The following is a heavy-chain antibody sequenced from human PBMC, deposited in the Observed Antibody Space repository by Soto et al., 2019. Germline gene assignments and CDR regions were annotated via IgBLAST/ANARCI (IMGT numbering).Heavy chain of an antibody. CDR3: VRTSGAGNNYYGMDV. V-gene: IGHV5-51*01. Sequence: GESLKISCKGSGYSFTSFWIGWVRQMPGKGLEWMGIIYPGDSDTRYSPSFQGQVTISADKSISTAYLQWSSLKASDNAMYYCVRTSGAGNNYYGMDVWGQGTTVTVSS. D-gene: IGHD6-13*01. CDR1: GYSFTSFW. J-gene: IGHJ6*02. CDR2: IYPGDSDT.